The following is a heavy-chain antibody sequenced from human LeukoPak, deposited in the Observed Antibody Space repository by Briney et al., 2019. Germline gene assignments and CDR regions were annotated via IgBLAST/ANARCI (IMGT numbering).Heavy chain of an antibody. J-gene: IGHJ5*02. Sequence: SETLSLTCTVSGGSISSGDYYWSWIRQPPGKGLEWIVYIYYSGSTYYNPSLKSRVTISVDTSKNQFSLKLSSVTAADTAVYYCARVRGGYCSGGSCPKHWFDPWGQGTLVTVSS. D-gene: IGHD2-15*01. CDR2: IYYSGST. CDR1: GGSISSGDYY. V-gene: IGHV4-30-4*01. CDR3: ARVRGGYCSGGSCPKHWFDP.